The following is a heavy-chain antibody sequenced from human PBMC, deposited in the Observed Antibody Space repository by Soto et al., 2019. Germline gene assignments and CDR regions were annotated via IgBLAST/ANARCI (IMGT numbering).Heavy chain of an antibody. Sequence: SETLSLTCAVSGGSISSGGYSWSWIRQPPGKGLDWIGYIYNSGSTYYNPSLKSRVTISVERSKNQFSLKLSSVTAADTAVYYCARRMDTTDAFDIWGKGKMVT. J-gene: IGHJ3*02. V-gene: IGHV4-30-2*01. CDR2: IYNSGST. CDR1: GGSISSGGYS. CDR3: ARRMDTTDAFDI. D-gene: IGHD5-18*01.